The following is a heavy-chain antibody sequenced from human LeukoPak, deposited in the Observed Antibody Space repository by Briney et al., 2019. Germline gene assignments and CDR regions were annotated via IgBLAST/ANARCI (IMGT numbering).Heavy chain of an antibody. CDR2: IYWNDDK. D-gene: IGHD3-22*01. CDR1: GFSLSTSGVG. V-gene: IGHV2-5*01. Sequence: SGPTLVNPTQTLTLTCTFSGFSLSTSGVGVGWIRQPPGKALEWLALIYWNDDKRYSPSLKSRLTITKDTSKNQVVLTMTNMDPVDTATYYCAHSAHYYDSSGYNNWFDPWGQGTLVIVSS. CDR3: AHSAHYYDSSGYNNWFDP. J-gene: IGHJ5*02.